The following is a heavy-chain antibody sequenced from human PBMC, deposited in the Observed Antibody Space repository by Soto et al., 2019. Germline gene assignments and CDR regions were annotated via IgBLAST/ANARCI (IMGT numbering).Heavy chain of an antibody. V-gene: IGHV4-59*08. CDR2: IYYSGST. CDR3: ARHACSSTSCPFDY. Sequence: PSETLSLTCTVSGGSISSYYWSWIRQPPGKGLEWIGYIYYSGSTNYNPSLKSRVTISVDTSKNQFSLKLSSVAAADTAVYYCARHACSSTSCPFDYWGQGTLVTVSS. D-gene: IGHD2-2*01. J-gene: IGHJ4*02. CDR1: GGSISSYY.